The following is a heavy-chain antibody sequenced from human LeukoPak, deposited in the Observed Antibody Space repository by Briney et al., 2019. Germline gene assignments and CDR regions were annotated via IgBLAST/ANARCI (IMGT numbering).Heavy chain of an antibody. J-gene: IGHJ1*01. CDR3: AKGATVVVVTTIQY. D-gene: IGHD3-22*01. CDR2: ISGSGGGT. CDR1: GFTFSGYA. V-gene: IGHV3-23*01. Sequence: GGSLRLSCAASGFTFSGYAMSWVRQAPGKGLEWVSTISGSGGGTYYADSVKGRFTISRDNSKNTLFLQMNSLRAEDTAVYYCAKGATVVVVTTIQYWGQGTLVTVSS.